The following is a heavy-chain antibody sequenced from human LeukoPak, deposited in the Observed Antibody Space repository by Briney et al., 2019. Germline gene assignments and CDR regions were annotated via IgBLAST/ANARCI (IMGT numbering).Heavy chain of an antibody. V-gene: IGHV3-66*01. CDR2: IYSGGST. J-gene: IGHJ3*02. Sequence: GGSLRLSCAASGFTFSSYSMNWVRQAPGKGLEWVSVIYSGGSTYYADSVKGRFTISRDNSKNSLYLQMNSLRAEDTAVYYCARLFLAESTRHDAFDIWGQGTMVTVSS. CDR1: GFTFSSYS. CDR3: ARLFLAESTRHDAFDI. D-gene: IGHD2-21*01.